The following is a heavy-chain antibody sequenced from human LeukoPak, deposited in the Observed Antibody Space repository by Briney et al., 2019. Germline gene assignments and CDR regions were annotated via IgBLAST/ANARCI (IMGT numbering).Heavy chain of an antibody. CDR3: ARDGDNSSGWPYYYYGMDV. Sequence: PGGSLRLSCTASGFTFGDYAMNWVRQAPGKGLEWVSSISSSSSYIYYADSVKGRFTISRDNAKNSLYLQMNSLRAEDTAVYYCARDGDNSSGWPYYYYGMDVWGQGTTVTVSS. J-gene: IGHJ6*02. V-gene: IGHV3-21*04. CDR1: GFTFGDYA. CDR2: ISSSSSYI. D-gene: IGHD6-19*01.